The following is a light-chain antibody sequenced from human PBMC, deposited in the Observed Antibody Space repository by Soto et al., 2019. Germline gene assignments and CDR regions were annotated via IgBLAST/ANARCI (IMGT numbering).Light chain of an antibody. CDR2: ATS. V-gene: IGKV3-15*01. CDR1: QNIRDN. Sequence: TQSPATLSVSPGERATLSCRASQNIRDNLAWYQQRPGQAPRLLIYATSTRATGVPARFSGRGFGSDFPLNIQILQSEDFAIYYCQHFITWPPLFTFGPGTTVDIK. J-gene: IGKJ3*01. CDR3: QHFITWPPLFT.